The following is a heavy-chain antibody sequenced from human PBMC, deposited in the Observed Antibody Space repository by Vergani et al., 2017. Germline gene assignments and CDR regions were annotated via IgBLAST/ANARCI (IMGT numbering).Heavy chain of an antibody. CDR1: GFTFSSYG. CDR2: IWYDGSNK. V-gene: IGHV3-33*01. CDR3: ARDRYYDSSGYPKD. Sequence: QVQLVESGGGVVQPGRSLRLSCAASGFTFSSYGMHWVRQAPGKGLEWVAVIWYDGSNKYYADSVKGRFTISRDNSKNTLYRQMNSLRAEDTAVYYCARDRYYDSSGYPKDWGQGTLVTVSS. D-gene: IGHD3-22*01. J-gene: IGHJ4*02.